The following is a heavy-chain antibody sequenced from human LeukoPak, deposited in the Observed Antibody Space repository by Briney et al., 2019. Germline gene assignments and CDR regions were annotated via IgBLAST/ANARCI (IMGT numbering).Heavy chain of an antibody. CDR3: ARMKYFDSTGYSHAEYFQH. Sequence: SVKVSCKASGGTFNSFAVSWVRQAPGQGLEWVGRIIPLLGTPDYAQKFQGRVTITSDKYTGTAYIELSSLRSEDTAMYYCARMKYFDSTGYSHAEYFQHWGQGTLVIVSS. CDR1: GGTFNSFA. J-gene: IGHJ1*01. D-gene: IGHD3-22*01. CDR2: IIPLLGTP. V-gene: IGHV1-69*04.